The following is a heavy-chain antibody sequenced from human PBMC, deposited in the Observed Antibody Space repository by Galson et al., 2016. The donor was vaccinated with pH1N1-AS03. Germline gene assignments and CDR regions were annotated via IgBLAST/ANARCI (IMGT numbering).Heavy chain of an antibody. J-gene: IGHJ6*02. CDR3: ARDPQGPCSSATCATTYYFGMDV. CDR1: GYIFTGFY. V-gene: IGHV1-2*04. CDR2: VNPNNGVT. Sequence: SVKVSCKASGYIFTGFYVHWVRQAPGQGLEWMGWVNPNNGVTNYAQKFQAWVTMTGDTSISTAYMELYGLKSDDTAVYCCARDPQGPCSSATCATTYYFGMDVWGQGTTVIVSS. D-gene: IGHD1-26*01.